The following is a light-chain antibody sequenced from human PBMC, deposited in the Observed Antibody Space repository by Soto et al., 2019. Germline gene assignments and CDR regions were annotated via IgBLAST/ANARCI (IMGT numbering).Light chain of an antibody. V-gene: IGLV2-8*01. Sequence: QSVLTQPPSASGSPGQSVTISCTGTSSDVGGYNYVSWYQQHPGKAPKLMIYEVTKRPSGVPDRFSGSKSGNTASLTVSGLQAEDEADYYCSSYAVSTNYVFGTGTKVTVL. CDR1: SSDVGGYNY. J-gene: IGLJ1*01. CDR3: SSYAVSTNYV. CDR2: EVT.